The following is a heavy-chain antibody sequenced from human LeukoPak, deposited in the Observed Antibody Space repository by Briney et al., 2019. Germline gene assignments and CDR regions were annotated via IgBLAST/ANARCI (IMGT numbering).Heavy chain of an antibody. J-gene: IGHJ3*02. CDR3: ARTLTTISDTIFGVADDAFDI. Sequence: ASVKVSCKASGYTFTNYGINWVRQAPGQGLEWMGWISTYNGNTNYAQKLQGRVTLTTDTSTDTAYMELSSLRSEDTAVYYCARTLTTISDTIFGVADDAFDIWGQGTMVTVSS. V-gene: IGHV1-18*01. D-gene: IGHD3-3*01. CDR1: GYTFTNYG. CDR2: ISTYNGNT.